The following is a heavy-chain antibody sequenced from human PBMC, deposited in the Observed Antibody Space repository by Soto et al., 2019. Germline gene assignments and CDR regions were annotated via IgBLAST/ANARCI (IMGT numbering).Heavy chain of an antibody. V-gene: IGHV5-51*01. D-gene: IGHD4-17*01. Sequence: GESLKISCKGSGYSFSNYWIAWVRQMPGKGLEYVGIIYPSDSQTRYSPSFQGQVTISADKSISTAYLQWTSLRASDTAIYYCARHGFYGDYSSNYFDPWGQGTLVTVSS. CDR1: GYSFSNYW. CDR2: IYPSDSQT. CDR3: ARHGFYGDYSSNYFDP. J-gene: IGHJ5*02.